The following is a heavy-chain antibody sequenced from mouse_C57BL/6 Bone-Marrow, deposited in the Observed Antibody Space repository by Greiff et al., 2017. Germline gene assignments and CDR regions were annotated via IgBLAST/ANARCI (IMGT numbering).Heavy chain of an antibody. V-gene: IGHV1-64*01. CDR1: GYTFTSYW. Sequence: QVQLQQSGAELVKPGASVKLSCKASGYTFTSYWMHWVKQRPGQGLEWIGMIHPNSGSTNYNEKFKSKATLTVDKSSSTAYMQLSSLTSEDSAVYYCARFGHYGSRNAMDYWGQGTSVTVSS. D-gene: IGHD1-1*01. CDR3: ARFGHYGSRNAMDY. CDR2: IHPNSGST. J-gene: IGHJ4*01.